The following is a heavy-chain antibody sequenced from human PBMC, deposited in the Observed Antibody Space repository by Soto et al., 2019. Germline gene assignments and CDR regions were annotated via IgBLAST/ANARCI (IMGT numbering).Heavy chain of an antibody. V-gene: IGHV3-30*18. CDR2: ISYDGSNK. D-gene: IGHD2-21*01. CDR1: GFTFSSYG. Sequence: GGSLRLSCAASGFTFSSYGMHWVRQAPGKGLEWVAVISYDGSNKYYADSVKGRFTISRDNSKNTLYLQMNSLRAEDTAVYYCAKVIRDYGKDVWGQGTTVTVSS. CDR3: AKVIRDYGKDV. J-gene: IGHJ6*02.